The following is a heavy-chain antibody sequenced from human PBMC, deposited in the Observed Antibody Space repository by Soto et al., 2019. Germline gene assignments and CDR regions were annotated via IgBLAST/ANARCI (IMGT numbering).Heavy chain of an antibody. CDR2: ISAYNGNT. Sequence: ASVKVSCKASGYTFTSYGISWVRQAPGQGLEWMGWISAYNGNTNYAQKLQGRVTMTTDTSTSTAYMELRSLRSDDTAVYYCARDNNVPAAAIRDWFDPWGQGTLVTVSS. V-gene: IGHV1-18*01. CDR1: GYTFTSYG. D-gene: IGHD2-2*01. CDR3: ARDNNVPAAAIRDWFDP. J-gene: IGHJ5*02.